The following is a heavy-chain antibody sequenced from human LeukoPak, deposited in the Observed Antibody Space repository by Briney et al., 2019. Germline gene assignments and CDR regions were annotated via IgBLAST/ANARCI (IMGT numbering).Heavy chain of an antibody. CDR3: ARQKWYQPFDP. D-gene: IGHD2-8*01. CDR1: GGSISSNSYY. J-gene: IGHJ5*02. CDR2: IYYSENT. V-gene: IGHV4-39*01. Sequence: SETLSLTCTVSGGSISSNSYYWGWVRQPPGKVLEWIGSIYYSENTYYNPSLQSRVTISVDTSKTQFSLKLSSLTAADTAVYYCARQKWYQPFDPWGQGTLVTVSS.